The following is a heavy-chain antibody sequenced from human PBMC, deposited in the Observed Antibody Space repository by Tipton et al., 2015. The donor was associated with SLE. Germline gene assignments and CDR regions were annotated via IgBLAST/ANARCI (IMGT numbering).Heavy chain of an antibody. J-gene: IGHJ3*02. D-gene: IGHD1-7*01. CDR1: GFIFSSYS. Sequence: GSLRLSCIASGFIFSSYSMSWVRQAPGKGLEWVSSISDSGGSTYSAGFVEGRFTISRDKSKNTMYLQMDSRRVEDTAVYYCARVQLGTTFHDVFDIWGQGTMVTVS. CDR2: ISDSGGST. CDR3: ARVQLGTTFHDVFDI. V-gene: IGHV3-23*01.